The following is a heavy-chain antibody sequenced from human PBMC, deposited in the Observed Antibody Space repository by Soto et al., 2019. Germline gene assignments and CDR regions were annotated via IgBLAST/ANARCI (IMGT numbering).Heavy chain of an antibody. CDR2: IYWDDDK. CDR1: GFSLSTSGVG. J-gene: IGHJ4*02. CDR3: AHRCPQCRGVYFDY. V-gene: IGHV2-5*02. D-gene: IGHD3-10*01. Sequence: QITLKESGPTLVKPTQTLTLTCTFSGFSLSTSGVGVGWIRQPPGKALEWLALIYWDDDKRYSPSLKSRLTIPKDTSKNQVVLTMTNMDPVDTATYYCAHRCPQCRGVYFDYWGQGTLVTVSS.